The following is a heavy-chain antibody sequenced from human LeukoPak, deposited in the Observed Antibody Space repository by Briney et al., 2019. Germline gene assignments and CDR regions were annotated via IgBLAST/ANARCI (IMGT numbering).Heavy chain of an antibody. J-gene: IGHJ3*02. D-gene: IGHD2-2*01. V-gene: IGHV4-38-2*01. Sequence: PSETLSLTCAVSGYSISSGYYWGWIRPPPGKGLEWIGVIYHSGSTYYNPSLKSRVTISVDTSKNQFSLKLSSVTAADTAVYYCASYCSSTSCYGDDAFDIWGQGTMVTVSS. CDR3: ASYCSSTSCYGDDAFDI. CDR2: IYHSGST. CDR1: GYSISSGYY.